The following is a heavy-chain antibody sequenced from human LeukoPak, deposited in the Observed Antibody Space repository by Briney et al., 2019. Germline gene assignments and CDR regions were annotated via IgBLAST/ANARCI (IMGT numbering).Heavy chain of an antibody. CDR2: ISYDGSNK. CDR1: GFTFSSYA. D-gene: IGHD3-10*01. J-gene: IGHJ4*02. Sequence: PGRSLRLSCAASGFTFSSYAMHWVRQAPGKGLEWVAVISYDGSNKYYADSVKGRFTISRDNSKNTLYLQMNSLRAEDTAVYYCARAYGLNYWGQGTLVTVSS. V-gene: IGHV3-30-3*01. CDR3: ARAYGLNY.